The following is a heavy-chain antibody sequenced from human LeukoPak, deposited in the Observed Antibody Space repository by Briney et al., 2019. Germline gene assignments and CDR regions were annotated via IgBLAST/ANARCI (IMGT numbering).Heavy chain of an antibody. J-gene: IGHJ4*02. Sequence: PGGSLRLSCAASGFTFSSYAMSWVRQAPGKGLGWVSAISGSGGSTYYADSVKGRFTISRDNSKNTLYLQMNSLRAEDTAVYYCAKVLTVYYYDSSGYWDYWGQGTLVTVSS. CDR1: GFTFSSYA. CDR2: ISGSGGST. V-gene: IGHV3-23*01. D-gene: IGHD3-22*01. CDR3: AKVLTVYYYDSSGYWDY.